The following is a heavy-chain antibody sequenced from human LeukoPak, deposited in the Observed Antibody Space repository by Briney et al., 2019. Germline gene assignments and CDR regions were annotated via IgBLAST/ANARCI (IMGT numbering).Heavy chain of an antibody. CDR3: ARSYSSGGEPPYFDY. Sequence: PSETLSRTCTVSGGSSSSYYWSWIRQHAGKGLEWIGRIYTSGSTNYNPSLKSRVTMSVDTSKNQFSLKLSSVTAADTAVYYCARSYSSGGEPPYFDYWGQGTLVTVSS. D-gene: IGHD6-19*01. V-gene: IGHV4-4*07. CDR1: GGSSSSYY. CDR2: IYTSGST. J-gene: IGHJ4*02.